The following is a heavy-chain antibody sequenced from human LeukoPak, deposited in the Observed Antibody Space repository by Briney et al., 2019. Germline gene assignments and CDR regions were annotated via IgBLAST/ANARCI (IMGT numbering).Heavy chain of an antibody. CDR1: GFTFNKFA. CDR2: ISGSGDST. J-gene: IGHJ6*02. V-gene: IGHV3-23*01. D-gene: IGHD4/OR15-4a*01. CDR3: AKDANSYYYFGMDV. Sequence: GGSLRLSCAASGFTFNKFAMSWVRQAPGKGLEWVSGISGSGDSTYYADSVKGRFTISRDNSKTTLYLQMNSLRAEDTAVHSCAKDANSYYYFGMDVWAKGPRSPSP.